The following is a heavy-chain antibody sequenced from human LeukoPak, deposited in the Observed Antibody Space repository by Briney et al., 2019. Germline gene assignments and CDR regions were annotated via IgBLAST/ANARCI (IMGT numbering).Heavy chain of an antibody. Sequence: GESLKISCTGSGFSCTSHWITWVRQMPGKGLEWMGKIDPSDSYTNYSPSFQGHVTMSADKSISTAYLQWSSLTASDTAMYYCGRHKYDSSGYFFLAYWGQGTLVTVSS. J-gene: IGHJ4*02. V-gene: IGHV5-10-1*01. D-gene: IGHD3-22*01. CDR2: IDPSDSYT. CDR1: GFSCTSHW. CDR3: GRHKYDSSGYFFLAY.